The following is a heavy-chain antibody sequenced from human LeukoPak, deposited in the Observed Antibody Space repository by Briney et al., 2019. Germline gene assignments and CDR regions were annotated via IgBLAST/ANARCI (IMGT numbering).Heavy chain of an antibody. CDR1: GYSFTSYW. J-gene: IGHJ6*03. CDR3: ARQGCSTSSCYGNYHYYMDV. D-gene: IGHD2-2*01. Sequence: GESLKISCKGCGYSFTSYWIGWVRQMPGKGLEWMGIIYPGDSDTRYSPSFQGQVTISADKSISTAYLQWSSLKASDTAMYYCARQGCSTSSCYGNYHYYMDVWGKGTTVTVSS. V-gene: IGHV5-51*01. CDR2: IYPGDSDT.